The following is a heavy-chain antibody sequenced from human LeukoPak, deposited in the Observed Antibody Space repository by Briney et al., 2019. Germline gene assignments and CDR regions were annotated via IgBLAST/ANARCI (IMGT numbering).Heavy chain of an antibody. CDR3: ARERGTTVTNYFDY. D-gene: IGHD4-17*01. CDR1: GGSISSYY. J-gene: IGHJ4*02. V-gene: IGHV4-59*01. Sequence: SETLSLTCTVSGGSISSYYWSWIRQPPGKALEWIGYIYYSGSTNYNPSLKSRVTISVDTSKNQFSLKLSSVTAADTAVYYCARERGTTVTNYFDYWGQGTLVTVSS. CDR2: IYYSGST.